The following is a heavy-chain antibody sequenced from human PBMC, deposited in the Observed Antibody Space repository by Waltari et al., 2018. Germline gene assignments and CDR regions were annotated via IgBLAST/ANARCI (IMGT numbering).Heavy chain of an antibody. V-gene: IGHV1-69*12. D-gene: IGHD3-22*01. CDR3: ARSHYYDRRANYPSLGAFDS. CDR1: GATFRRES. CDR2: IIPLFGST. Sequence: QVQLVQSGAEVKKPGSSVKVSCKVSGATFRRESISRVARPPGQGLEWMGGIIPLFGSTNYAQKFQGRATMAADESTSTAYVELSSLKSEDTAVYFCARSHYYDRRANYPSLGAFDSWGQGTLVTVSS. J-gene: IGHJ4*02.